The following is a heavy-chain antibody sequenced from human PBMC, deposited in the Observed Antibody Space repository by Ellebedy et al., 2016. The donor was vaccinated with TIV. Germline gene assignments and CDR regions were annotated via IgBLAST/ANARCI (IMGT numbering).Heavy chain of an antibody. V-gene: IGHV3-23*01. CDR1: GFTFSSYA. CDR3: AKPPTMVRGVGGGDY. J-gene: IGHJ4*02. D-gene: IGHD3-10*01. CDR2: ISGSGGST. Sequence: GESLKISXAASGFTFSSYAMSWVRQAPGKGLEWVSAISGSGGSTYYADSVKGRFTISRDNSKNTLYLQMNSLRAEDTAVYYCAKPPTMVRGVGGGDYWGQGTLVTVSS.